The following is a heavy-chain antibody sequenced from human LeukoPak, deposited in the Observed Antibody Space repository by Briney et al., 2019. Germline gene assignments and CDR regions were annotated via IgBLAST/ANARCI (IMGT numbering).Heavy chain of an antibody. D-gene: IGHD3-22*01. V-gene: IGHV4-34*01. J-gene: IGHJ4*02. CDR2: INHSGST. Sequence: SETLSPTCAVYGGSFSGYYWSWIRQPPGKGLEWIGEINHSGSTNYNPSLKSRVTISVDTSKNQFSLKLSSVTAADTAVYYCARRRYYYDSSGSVFDYWGQGTLVTVSS. CDR1: GGSFSGYY. CDR3: ARRRYYYDSSGSVFDY.